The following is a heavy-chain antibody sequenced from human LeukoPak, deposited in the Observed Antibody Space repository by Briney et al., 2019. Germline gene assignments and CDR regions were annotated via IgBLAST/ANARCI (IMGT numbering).Heavy chain of an antibody. CDR3: ATGIAAAGTWGTVAFFDY. CDR1: GYTLTELS. V-gene: IGHV1-24*01. CDR2: FDPEDGET. D-gene: IGHD6-13*01. J-gene: IGHJ4*02. Sequence: ASVKVSCKVSGYTLTELSMRWVRQAPGKGLEWMGGFDPEDGETIYAQKFQGRVTMTEDTSTDTAYMELSSLRSEDTAVYYCATGIAAAGTWGTVAFFDYWGQGTLVTVSS.